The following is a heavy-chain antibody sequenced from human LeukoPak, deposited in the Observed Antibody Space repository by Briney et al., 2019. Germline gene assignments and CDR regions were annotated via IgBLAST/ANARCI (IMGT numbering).Heavy chain of an antibody. J-gene: IGHJ4*02. CDR1: GGSISSSNYY. CDR3: ARRLTIFDY. Sequence: SETLSLTCSVSGGSISSSNYYWGWIRQPPGKGLEWIGSIYYSGSAYYNPSLKSRVTISVDTSKNQFSLKLSSVTAADTAVYYCARRLTIFDYWGQGTLVTVSS. V-gene: IGHV4-39*01. D-gene: IGHD5-24*01. CDR2: IYYSGSA.